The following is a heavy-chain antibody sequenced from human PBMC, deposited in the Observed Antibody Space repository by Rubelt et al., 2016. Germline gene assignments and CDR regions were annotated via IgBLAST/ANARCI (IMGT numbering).Heavy chain of an antibody. CDR2: INHSGST. CDR3: ARRGYSANWYDATFDS. CDR1: TGSFSGYS. J-gene: IGHJ4*02. V-gene: IGHV4-34*02. Sequence: QVQLRHWGAGLLKPSETLSLTCAVYTGSFSGYSWNWIRQPPGKGLEWIGAINHSGSTTYNPSLKSRVTILVETSKNQVSRKMTSGTAADTAVYYCARRGYSANWYDATFDSWGQGILVTVSS. D-gene: IGHD1-1*01.